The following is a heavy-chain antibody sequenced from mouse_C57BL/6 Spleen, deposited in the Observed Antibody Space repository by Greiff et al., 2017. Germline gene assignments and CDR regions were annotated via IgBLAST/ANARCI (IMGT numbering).Heavy chain of an antibody. CDR3: ARSGRYGSSPPFGY. Sequence: VQLQQSGPELVKPGASVKISCKASGYSFTDYNMNWVKQSTGKSLEWIGVINPNYGTTSYNQTFKGKATLTVDQSSSPAYMQLNSLTSEDSAAYYCARSGRYGSSPPFGYWGQGTTLTVSS. CDR2: INPNYGTT. V-gene: IGHV1-39*01. J-gene: IGHJ2*01. D-gene: IGHD1-1*01. CDR1: GYSFTDYN.